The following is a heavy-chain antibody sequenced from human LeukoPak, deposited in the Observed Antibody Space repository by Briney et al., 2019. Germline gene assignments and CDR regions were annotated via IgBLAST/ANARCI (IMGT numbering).Heavy chain of an antibody. J-gene: IGHJ6*03. Sequence: ASVKVSCKASGGTFSSYAISWVRQAPGQGLEWMGWISAYNGNTNYAQKLQGRVTMTTDTSTSTAYMELRSLRSDDTAVYYCARAYGDYRYYYYYMDVWGKGTTVTISS. CDR2: ISAYNGNT. V-gene: IGHV1-18*01. CDR3: ARAYGDYRYYYYYMDV. D-gene: IGHD4-17*01. CDR1: GGTFSSYA.